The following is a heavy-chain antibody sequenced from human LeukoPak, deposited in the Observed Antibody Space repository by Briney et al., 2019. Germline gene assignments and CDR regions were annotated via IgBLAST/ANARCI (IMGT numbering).Heavy chain of an antibody. V-gene: IGHV3-11*04. CDR2: ISSSGSTI. J-gene: IGHJ6*03. CDR3: ARVGPNWNLYNYYYYYMDV. CDR1: GFTFSDYY. Sequence: PGGSLRLSCAASGFTFSDYYMSWIRQAPGKGLEWVSYISSSGSTIYYADSVKGRFTISRDNAKNSLYLQMNSLRAEDTAVYYCARVGPNWNLYNYYYYYMDVWGKGTTVTVSS. D-gene: IGHD1-1*01.